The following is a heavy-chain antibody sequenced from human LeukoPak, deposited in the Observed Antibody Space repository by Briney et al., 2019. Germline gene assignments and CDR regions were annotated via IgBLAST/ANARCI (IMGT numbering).Heavy chain of an antibody. CDR1: GGSVNSYC. CDR3: VRGDYYDISGFGLNT. D-gene: IGHD3-22*01. V-gene: IGHV4-4*07. Sequence: SETLSLTCTVSGGSVNSYCWTWIRQSAGKGLEWIGRIYFTGATTYNPSLKSRVALSLDTSRNQFPLKLTSVTAADTAVYYCVRGDYYDISGFGLNTWGQGTLVTVSS. CDR2: IYFTGAT. J-gene: IGHJ3*01.